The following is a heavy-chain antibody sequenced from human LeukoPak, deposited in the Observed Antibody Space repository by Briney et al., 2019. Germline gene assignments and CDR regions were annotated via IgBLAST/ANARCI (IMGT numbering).Heavy chain of an antibody. Sequence: SETLSLTCTVSGGSLSSGGYYWSWIRQHPGTGLEWIGYIYYSGSTYYNPSLKSRVTISVDTSKNQFSLKLSSVTAADTAVYYCARAYSHYYDSSGYFDYWGQGTLVTVSS. CDR3: ARAYSHYYDSSGYFDY. D-gene: IGHD3-22*01. V-gene: IGHV4-31*03. CDR2: IYYSGST. J-gene: IGHJ4*02. CDR1: GGSLSSGGYY.